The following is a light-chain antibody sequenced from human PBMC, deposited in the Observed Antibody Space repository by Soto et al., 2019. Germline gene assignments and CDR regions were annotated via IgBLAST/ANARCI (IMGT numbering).Light chain of an antibody. CDR1: QGVSRK. J-gene: IGKJ5*01. Sequence: QYPATLAVAPGERVTFSCRASQGVSRKLAWYQPKPGQAPRLLISGASTGATGIPARFSGSGSGTEFTLTISSLQSEDSAVYYCQQRNIWPPVTFGQGTRLEIK. V-gene: IGKV3-15*01. CDR3: QQRNIWPPVT. CDR2: GAS.